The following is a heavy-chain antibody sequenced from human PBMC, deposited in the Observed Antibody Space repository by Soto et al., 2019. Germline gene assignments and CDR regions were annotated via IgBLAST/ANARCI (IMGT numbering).Heavy chain of an antibody. Sequence: QVQLVQSGTEVKKHGASVKVSCKASSYTFTSYGISWVRQAPGQGLEWMGWVSAYDGDTNSAQNLRGIFNMTTDTTTSHDYIELRILRSDDTAVYDCARDWDYGYNDYVFDIWGQGTMVIVTS. V-gene: IGHV1-18*01. CDR2: VSAYDGDT. J-gene: IGHJ3*02. CDR3: ARDWDYGYNDYVFDI. D-gene: IGHD4-17*01. CDR1: SYTFTSYG.